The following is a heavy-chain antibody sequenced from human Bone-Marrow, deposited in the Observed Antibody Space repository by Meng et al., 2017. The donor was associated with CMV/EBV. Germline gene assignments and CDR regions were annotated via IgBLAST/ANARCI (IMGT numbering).Heavy chain of an antibody. CDR3: ARGADGVAAPELGY. CDR1: GFSFSSFA. Sequence: GESLKISCAASGFSFSSFAMHWVRQAPGKGLEWVAVISYDGNNKYYADSVKGRFTISRDNFKNTLYLRMNSLRAEDTAVYYCARGADGVAAPELGYWGQGTLVTVSS. CDR2: ISYDGNNK. V-gene: IGHV3-30-3*01. D-gene: IGHD6-13*01. J-gene: IGHJ4*02.